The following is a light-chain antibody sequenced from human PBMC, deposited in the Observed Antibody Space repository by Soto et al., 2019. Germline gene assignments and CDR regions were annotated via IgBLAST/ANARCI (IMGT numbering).Light chain of an antibody. CDR1: QSVSSSY. J-gene: IGKJ1*01. V-gene: IGKV3-20*01. Sequence: EIVLTQSPGTLCLSPGERGTLSCRASQSVSSSYLAWYQQKPGQAPRLLIYGASNRATGIPDRFSGSGSGTDFTLTISRLEPEDFAVYYCQQYNTSPWTFGQGTKVDIK. CDR2: GAS. CDR3: QQYNTSPWT.